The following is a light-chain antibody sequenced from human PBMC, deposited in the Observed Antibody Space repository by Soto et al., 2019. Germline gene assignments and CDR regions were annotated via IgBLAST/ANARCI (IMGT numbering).Light chain of an antibody. CDR2: GAS. J-gene: IGKJ1*01. CDR3: QQYGSSPNT. CDR1: QSVSSSY. V-gene: IGKV3-20*01. Sequence: ERVVRQSRATLDESEEERGTVACRASQSVSSSYLAWYQQKPGQAPRLLIYGASNRATGIPDRFSGSGSGTDFTLTISRLEPEDFAVYYCQQYGSSPNTFGQRTKLDIK.